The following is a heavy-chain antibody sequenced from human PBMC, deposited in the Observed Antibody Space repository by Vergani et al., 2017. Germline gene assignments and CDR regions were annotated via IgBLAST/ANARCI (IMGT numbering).Heavy chain of an antibody. V-gene: IGHV3-23*01. CDR1: GFTFSTCA. D-gene: IGHD3-10*01. CDR3: AKDMAVKYFDY. CDR2: ISGSGGST. Sequence: EVQLLESGGSLKQPGGSVRLSCAASGFTFSTCAMSWVRQAPGKGLGWVSAISGSGGSTSYADSVKGRFTISRDNSKNTLYLQMNSLRAEDTAVYYCAKDMAVKYFDYWGHGTLVTVSS. J-gene: IGHJ4*01.